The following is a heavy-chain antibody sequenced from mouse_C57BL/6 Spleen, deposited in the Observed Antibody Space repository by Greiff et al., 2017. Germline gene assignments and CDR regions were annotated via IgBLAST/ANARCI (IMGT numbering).Heavy chain of an antibody. V-gene: IGHV1-66*01. CDR2: IYPGSGNT. Sequence: VQLQQSGPELVKPGASVKISCKASGYSFTSYYIHWVKQRPGQGLEWIGWIYPGSGNTKYNEKFKGKATLTADTSSSTAYLQLSSLTSEDSAVYYCANYGSSYWFAYWGQGTLVTVSA. CDR3: ANYGSSYWFAY. J-gene: IGHJ3*01. CDR1: GYSFTSYY. D-gene: IGHD1-1*01.